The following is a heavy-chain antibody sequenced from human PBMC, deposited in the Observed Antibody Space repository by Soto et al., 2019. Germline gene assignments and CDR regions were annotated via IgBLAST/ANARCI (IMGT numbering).Heavy chain of an antibody. CDR2: INHSGST. Sequence: SETLSLTCAVYGGSFSGYYWSWIRQPPGKGLEWIGEINHSGSTNYNPSLKSRVTISVDTSKNQFSLKLSSVTAADTAVYYCARVGKAAAGTGGWFDPWGQGTLVTVSS. CDR1: GGSFSGYY. J-gene: IGHJ5*02. V-gene: IGHV4-34*01. D-gene: IGHD6-13*01. CDR3: ARVGKAAAGTGGWFDP.